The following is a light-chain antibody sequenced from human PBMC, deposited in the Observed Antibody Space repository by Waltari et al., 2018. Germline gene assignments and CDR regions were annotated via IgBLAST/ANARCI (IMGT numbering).Light chain of an antibody. J-gene: IGKJ2*01. CDR2: WAS. V-gene: IGKV4-1*01. CDR1: QSLLYNSNNKNY. CDR3: QQYYTTLYT. Sequence: DIVMTQSPDSLAVSLGERATINCKSSQSLLYNSNNKNYLAWYQQKPGQPPKLLVYWASTRESGVPDRFSGSGSGTDFTLTISSLQAEDVAVYYCQQYYTTLYTFGQGTKLEIK.